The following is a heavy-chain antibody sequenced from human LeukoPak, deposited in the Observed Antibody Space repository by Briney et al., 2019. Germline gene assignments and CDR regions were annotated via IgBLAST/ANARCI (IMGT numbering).Heavy chain of an antibody. CDR3: ARAGIQLWSYCFDY. J-gene: IGHJ4*02. Sequence: GGSLRLSCAASGFTFDDYGMSWVRQAPGKGLEWVSGINWNGGSTGYADSVKGRSTISRDNAKNSLYLQMNSLRAEDTAVYYCARAGIQLWSYCFDYWGQGTLVTVSS. CDR2: INWNGGST. V-gene: IGHV3-20*04. CDR1: GFTFDDYG. D-gene: IGHD5-18*01.